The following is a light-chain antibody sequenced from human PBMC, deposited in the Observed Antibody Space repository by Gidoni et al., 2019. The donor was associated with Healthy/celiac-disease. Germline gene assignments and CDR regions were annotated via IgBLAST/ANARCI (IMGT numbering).Light chain of an antibody. CDR1: QSISSW. V-gene: IGKV1-5*03. CDR3: QQYRS. Sequence: DIQMTQSPSTRSASVGDRVTITCRASQSISSWLAWYQQKPGKAPKLLIYKASSLESGVPSRFSGSGSGTEFTLTISSLQPDDFATYYCQQYRSFGQGTKLEIK. CDR2: KAS. J-gene: IGKJ2*01.